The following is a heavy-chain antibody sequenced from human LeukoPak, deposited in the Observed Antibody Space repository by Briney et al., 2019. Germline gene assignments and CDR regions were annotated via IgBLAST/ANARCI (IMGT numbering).Heavy chain of an antibody. J-gene: IGHJ4*02. CDR1: GYTFTIYG. CDR2: ISAYSGNT. D-gene: IGHD3-10*01. Sequence: ASVTVSCKTSGYTFTIYGISWVRQAPGQGLERMGWISAYSGNTNYAQKLQGRVTIATDTSTSTAYMELRSLTSADTAVYYCARDIGTEGRLGGYWGQGTLVTVSS. CDR3: ARDIGTEGRLGGY. V-gene: IGHV1-18*04.